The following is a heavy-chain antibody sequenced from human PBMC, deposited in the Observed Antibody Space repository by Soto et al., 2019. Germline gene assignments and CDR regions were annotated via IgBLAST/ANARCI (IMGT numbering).Heavy chain of an antibody. V-gene: IGHV4-59*01. J-gene: IGHJ5*02. Sequence: QVQLQESGPGLVKPSETLSLTCTVSGGSLRNFFWSWIRQPPGKGLEWIGHIYSSGKTDYNPSLATRVTMSIATPMNHISLQLNSVTGADPAVYFCVRTFPPAPRVVLSHNWFVPWGPGTLVTVSS. CDR2: IYSSGKT. CDR1: GGSLRNFF. D-gene: IGHD2-2*01. CDR3: VRTFPPAPRVVLSHNWFVP.